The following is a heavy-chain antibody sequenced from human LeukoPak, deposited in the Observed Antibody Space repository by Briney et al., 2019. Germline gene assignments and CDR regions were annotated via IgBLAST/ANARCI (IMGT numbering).Heavy chain of an antibody. CDR1: GFTFSSYA. CDR2: ISGSGGIT. CDR3: AKTFPDIVVVVAASDAFDI. Sequence: GGSLRLSCAASGFTFSSYAMSWVRQAPGKGLEWVSAISGSGGITYYADSVKGRFTISRDNSKNTLYLQMNSLRAEDTAVYYCAKTFPDIVVVVAASDAFDIWGQGTMVTVSS. V-gene: IGHV3-23*01. D-gene: IGHD2-15*01. J-gene: IGHJ3*02.